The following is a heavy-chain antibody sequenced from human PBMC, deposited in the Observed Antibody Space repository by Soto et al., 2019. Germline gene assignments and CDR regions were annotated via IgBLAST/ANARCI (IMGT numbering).Heavy chain of an antibody. V-gene: IGHV1-58*02. J-gene: IGHJ4*02. CDR1: GFTFTSSA. D-gene: IGHD3-22*01. CDR3: AASSSGYYPPPFDY. Sequence: GASVKVSCKASGFTFTSSAMQWVRQARGQRLEWIGWIVVGSGNTNYAQKFQERVTITRDISTSTAYMELSSLRSEDTAVYYCAASSSGYYPPPFDYWGQGTLVTVSS. CDR2: IVVGSGNT.